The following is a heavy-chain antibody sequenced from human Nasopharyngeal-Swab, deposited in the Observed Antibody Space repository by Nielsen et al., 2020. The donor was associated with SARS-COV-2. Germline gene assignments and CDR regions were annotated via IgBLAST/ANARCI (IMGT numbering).Heavy chain of an antibody. V-gene: IGHV7-4-1*02. CDR2: INTNTGNP. CDR3: ARDEKSQGIFGVVISGQWWFDP. J-gene: IGHJ5*02. CDR1: GYTFTSYA. D-gene: IGHD3-3*01. Sequence: ASVKVSCKASGYTFTSYAMNWVRQAPGQGLEWMGWINTNTGNPTYAQGFTGRFVFPLDTSVRTAYLQISSLKSEDTAVYYCARDEKSQGIFGVVISGQWWFDPWGQGTLVTVSS.